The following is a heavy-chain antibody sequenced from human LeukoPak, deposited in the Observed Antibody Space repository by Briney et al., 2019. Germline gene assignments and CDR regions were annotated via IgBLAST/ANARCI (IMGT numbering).Heavy chain of an antibody. CDR1: GGSFSGYY. V-gene: IGHV4-34*01. CDR2: INHSGST. Sequence: PSETLSLTCAVYGGSFSGYYWSWIRQPPGKGREWIGEINHSGSTNYNPSLKSRVTISVDTSKNQFSLKLSSVTAADTAVYYCARGGFIAARPRPAAAPPPYYGMDVWGQGTTVTVSS. CDR3: ARGGFIAARPRPAAAPPPYYGMDV. D-gene: IGHD6-6*01. J-gene: IGHJ6*02.